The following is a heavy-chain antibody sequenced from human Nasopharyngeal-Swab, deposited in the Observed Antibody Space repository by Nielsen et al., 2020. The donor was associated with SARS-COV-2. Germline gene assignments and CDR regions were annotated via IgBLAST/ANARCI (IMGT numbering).Heavy chain of an antibody. CDR3: ATRTVGATPGDY. J-gene: IGHJ4*02. Sequence: ASVKVSCKASGYTFTSYGISWVRQAPGQGLEWMGWISAYNGNTNYAQKLQGRVTMTTDTSTSTAYMELRSLRSDDTAVYYCATRTVGATPGDYWGQGTLVTVSS. V-gene: IGHV1-18*01. D-gene: IGHD1-26*01. CDR2: ISAYNGNT. CDR1: GYTFTSYG.